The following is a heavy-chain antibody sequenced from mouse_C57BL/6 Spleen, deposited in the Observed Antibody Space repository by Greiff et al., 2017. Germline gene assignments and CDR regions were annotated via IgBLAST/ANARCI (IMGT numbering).Heavy chain of an antibody. CDR1: GYTFTTYP. CDR2: FHPYNDDT. D-gene: IGHD1-1*01. Sequence: QVQLKQSGAELVKPGASVKMSCKASGYTFTTYPIEWMKQNHGKSLEWIGNFHPYNDDTKYNEKFKGKATLTVEKSSSTVYLELSRLTSDDSAVYYCARAPSYYGSSYWYFDVWGTGTTVTVSS. V-gene: IGHV1-47*01. CDR3: ARAPSYYGSSYWYFDV. J-gene: IGHJ1*03.